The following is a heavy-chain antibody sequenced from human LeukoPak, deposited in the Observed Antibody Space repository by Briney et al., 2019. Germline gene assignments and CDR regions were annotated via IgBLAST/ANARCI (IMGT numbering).Heavy chain of an antibody. V-gene: IGHV4-61*02. CDR1: GGSISSGSYY. D-gene: IGHD6-13*01. CDR3: ARLGEGIAAAGTVGY. CDR2: MYTSGST. J-gene: IGHJ4*02. Sequence: SQTLSLTCTVSGGSISSGSYYWSWTRQPAGQGLEYIGRMYTSGSTNYNPSLKSRVTISVDTSKNQFSLKLSSVTAADTAVYYCARLGEGIAAAGTVGYWGQGTLVTVSS.